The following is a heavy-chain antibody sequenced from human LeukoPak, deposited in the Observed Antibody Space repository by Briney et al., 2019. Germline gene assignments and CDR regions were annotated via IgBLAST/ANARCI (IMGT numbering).Heavy chain of an antibody. V-gene: IGHV3-21*01. J-gene: IGHJ3*02. Sequence: PGGSLRVSCAAPGFTFRSYSMKWVRQAPGKGLGWVSSISSSSSYIYYADSVKGRFTISRDNAKNSLYLQMNSLRAEDTAVYYCARDRRPWFGSPRDAFDIWGQGTMVTVSS. CDR3: ARDRRPWFGSPRDAFDI. CDR2: ISSSSSYI. CDR1: GFTFRSYS. D-gene: IGHD3-10*01.